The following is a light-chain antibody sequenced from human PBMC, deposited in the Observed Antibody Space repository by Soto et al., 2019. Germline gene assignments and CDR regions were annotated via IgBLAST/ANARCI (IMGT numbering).Light chain of an antibody. V-gene: IGLV2-11*01. CDR3: CSYAGGYTHAV. CDR2: DVS. Sequence: QSALTQPPSASGSPGQSVTISCTGTSSDVGDNYVSWYQQHLGKAPKLMIYDVSKRPSGVPDRFSGSKSGNTASLTISGLQAEDEADYYCCSYAGGYTHAVFGGGTKVTVL. CDR1: SSDVGDNY. J-gene: IGLJ2*01.